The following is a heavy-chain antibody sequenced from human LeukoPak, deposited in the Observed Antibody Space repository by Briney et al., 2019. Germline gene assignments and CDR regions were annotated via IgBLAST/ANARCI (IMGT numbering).Heavy chain of an antibody. CDR1: GYTFTNYA. CDR2: VSVYNANT. V-gene: IGHV1-18*01. CDR3: ARDLVGPDAFDI. Sequence: ASVKVSCKASGYTFTNYAISWVRQAPGQGLEWMGWVSVYNANTNDAQKFQGRVTVTTDTSTNTAYMELRSLRSDDTAVYYCARDLVGPDAFDIWGQGTMVTVSS. J-gene: IGHJ3*02. D-gene: IGHD2-8*02.